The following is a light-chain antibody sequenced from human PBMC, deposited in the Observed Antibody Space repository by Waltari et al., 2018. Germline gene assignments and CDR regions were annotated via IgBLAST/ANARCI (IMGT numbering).Light chain of an antibody. J-gene: IGKJ1*01. CDR3: QKYGSLPAT. V-gene: IGKV3-20*01. CDR2: DAS. Sequence: SCRARESISRFLAWYQQKPGQAPMLLIYDASTRATGIPDRFSGSGSGTDFSLTINRLEPEDIAVYYCQKYGSLPATFGQGTKVEIK. CDR1: ESISRF.